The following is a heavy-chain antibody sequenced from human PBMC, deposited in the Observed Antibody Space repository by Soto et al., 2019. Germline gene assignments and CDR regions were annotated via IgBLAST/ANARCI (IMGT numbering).Heavy chain of an antibody. D-gene: IGHD3-10*01. Sequence: EVQLLESGGGLVQPGGSLRLSCAASGFTFNKNVMNWVRQAPGKGLEWVSSIIANGDITYYADSVKGRFAISRDNSKNTLYLQMNNLRAEDTAVYFCAKALSRYYSGNYYMGPDLWGQGTLVTVSS. CDR3: AKALSRYYSGNYYMGPDL. CDR1: GFTFNKNV. J-gene: IGHJ5*02. CDR2: IIANGDIT. V-gene: IGHV3-23*01.